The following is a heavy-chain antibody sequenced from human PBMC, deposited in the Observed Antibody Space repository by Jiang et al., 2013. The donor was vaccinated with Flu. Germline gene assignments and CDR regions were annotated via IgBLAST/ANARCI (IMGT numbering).Heavy chain of an antibody. J-gene: IGHJ4*02. D-gene: IGHD3-16*02. CDR3: ARVSMITFGEAVVKGYDY. Sequence: GPGLVKPSQTLSLICTVSGDSINSGGYYWSWIRQYPGKGLEWIGYMYDRGSTDYNPSLKSRVTISEDKSKNQFSLRLSSVTAADTAVYYCARVSMITFGEAVVKGYDYWGQGTLVAVSS. CDR2: MYDRGST. V-gene: IGHV4-31*03. CDR1: GDSINSGGYY.